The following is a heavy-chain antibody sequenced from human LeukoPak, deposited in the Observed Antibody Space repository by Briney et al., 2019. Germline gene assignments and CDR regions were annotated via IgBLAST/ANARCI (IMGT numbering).Heavy chain of an antibody. Sequence: SETLSLTCAVYGGSFSGYYWSWIRQPPGKGLEWIGEINHSGSTNYNPSLKSRVTISVDTSKNQFSLKLSSVTAADTAVYYCARGFYDFWSGYYTRTASFWFDPWGQGTLVTVSS. CDR2: INHSGST. J-gene: IGHJ5*02. CDR1: GGSFSGYY. V-gene: IGHV4-34*01. CDR3: ARGFYDFWSGYYTRTASFWFDP. D-gene: IGHD3-3*01.